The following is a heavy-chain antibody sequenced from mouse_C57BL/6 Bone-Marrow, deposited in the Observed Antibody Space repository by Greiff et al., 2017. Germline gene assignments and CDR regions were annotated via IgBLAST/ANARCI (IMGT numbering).Heavy chain of an antibody. J-gene: IGHJ3*01. CDR2: ISSGSSTI. Sequence: EVHLVESGGGLVKPGGSLKLSCAASGFTFSDYGMHWVSQAPEKGLEWVAYISSGSSTIYYADTVKGRFTISRDKAKNTLFLQMTSLRSEDTAMYYCAIMASAYWGQGTLVTVSA. V-gene: IGHV5-17*01. D-gene: IGHD1-1*02. CDR1: GFTFSDYG. CDR3: AIMASAY.